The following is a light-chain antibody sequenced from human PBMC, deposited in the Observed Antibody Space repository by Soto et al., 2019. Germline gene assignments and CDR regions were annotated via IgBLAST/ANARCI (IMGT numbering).Light chain of an antibody. CDR2: DVS. J-gene: IGKJ4*01. Sequence: DIQMTQSPSTLSASVGDRVTITCRTSQSISNWLAWYQQKPGKAPELLIYDVSNLESGVPSRFSGSGSGTEFTLTISSLQPDDFATDYCQQYNTYMLTFGGGTKVDIK. V-gene: IGKV1-5*01. CDR1: QSISNW. CDR3: QQYNTYMLT.